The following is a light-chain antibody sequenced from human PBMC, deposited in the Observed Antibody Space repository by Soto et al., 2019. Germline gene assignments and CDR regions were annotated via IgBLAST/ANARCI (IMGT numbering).Light chain of an antibody. CDR2: EVS. CDR3: SSYPSSSTPCV. Sequence: QSVLTQPPSVSGSPGQSVTISCTGTSSDVGSYNRVSWYQQPPGTAPKLIIYEVSNRPSGVPDRFSGSKSGNTASLTISGLQAEDEADYYCSSYPSSSTPCVFGTGTKVTVL. J-gene: IGLJ1*01. V-gene: IGLV2-18*02. CDR1: SSDVGSYNR.